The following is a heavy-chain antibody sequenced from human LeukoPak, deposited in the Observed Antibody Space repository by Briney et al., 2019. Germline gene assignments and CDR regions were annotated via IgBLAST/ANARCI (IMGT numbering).Heavy chain of an antibody. D-gene: IGHD6-19*01. Sequence: GGSLRLSCAASGFTFSDYYMSWIRQAPGKGLEWVSYISSSGSTIYYADSVKGRFTISRDNAKNSPYLQMNSLRAEDTAVYYCARDSLGTSGWYFPFDYWGQGTLVTVSS. CDR3: ARDSLGTSGWYFPFDY. J-gene: IGHJ4*02. V-gene: IGHV3-11*04. CDR2: ISSSGSTI. CDR1: GFTFSDYY.